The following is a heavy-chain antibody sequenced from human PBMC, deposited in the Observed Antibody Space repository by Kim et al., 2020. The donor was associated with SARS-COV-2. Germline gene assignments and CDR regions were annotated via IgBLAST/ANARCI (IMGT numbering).Heavy chain of an antibody. J-gene: IGHJ4*01. D-gene: IGHD1-1*01. CDR3: ARDGTTRNGGYYFDY. V-gene: IGHV1-3*01. Sequence: QNIQGRGTITRDTSASTAFMELSSLTSEDTAIYYCARDGTTRNGGYYFDYWGQGALVTVSS.